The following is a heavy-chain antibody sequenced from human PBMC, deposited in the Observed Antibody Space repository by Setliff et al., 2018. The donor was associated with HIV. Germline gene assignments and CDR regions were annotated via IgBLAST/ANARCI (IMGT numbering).Heavy chain of an antibody. CDR3: ARAITFHDAFDI. Sequence: ASVKVSCKASGYTFTSYGITWVRQAPGQGLEWMGWISAYNGNTNYAQKLQGRVTLTTDTSTSTAYMELRSLTSDDTAVYYCARAITFHDAFDIWGQGTMVTVSS. J-gene: IGHJ3*02. CDR1: GYTFTSYG. D-gene: IGHD1-20*01. CDR2: ISAYNGNT. V-gene: IGHV1-18*01.